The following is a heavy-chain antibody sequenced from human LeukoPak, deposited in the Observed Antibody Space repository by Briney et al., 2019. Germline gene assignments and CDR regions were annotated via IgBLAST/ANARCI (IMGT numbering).Heavy chain of an antibody. Sequence: GASVKVSCKASGHTFTSYGISWVRQAPGQGLEWMGWISAYNGNTNYAQKLQGRVTMTTDTSTSTAYMELRSLRSDDTAVYYCARDVYYYGSGSSYGMDVWGQGTTVTVSS. CDR3: ARDVYYYGSGSSYGMDV. CDR1: GHTFTSYG. J-gene: IGHJ6*02. V-gene: IGHV1-18*01. D-gene: IGHD3-10*01. CDR2: ISAYNGNT.